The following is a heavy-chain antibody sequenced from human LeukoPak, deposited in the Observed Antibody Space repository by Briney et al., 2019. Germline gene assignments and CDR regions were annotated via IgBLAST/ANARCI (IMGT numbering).Heavy chain of an antibody. CDR2: FDREDGES. D-gene: IGHD2-15*01. Sequence: ASVKVSFKVSGHTLSDLSMHWVRQAPGKGLVGMGGFDREDGESLYAQKFQGRVTMTEDTSTDTAYMELRSLSSEDTAVFYCATAFSDCTAGSCYSSYGMDLWGQGTTVTVS. CDR1: GHTLSDLS. V-gene: IGHV1-24*01. J-gene: IGHJ6*02. CDR3: ATAFSDCTAGSCYSSYGMDL.